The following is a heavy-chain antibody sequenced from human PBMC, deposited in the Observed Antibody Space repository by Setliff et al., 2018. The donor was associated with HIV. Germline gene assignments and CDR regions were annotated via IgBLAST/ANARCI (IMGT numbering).Heavy chain of an antibody. Sequence: PGGSLRLSCAASGFTFSSYGMHWVRQAPGKGLEWVAVIWYDGSNKYYADSVKGRFTISRDNAKNSLYLQMNSLRVEDTAVYYCARDEDGYNHFDFWGQGTLVTVSS. V-gene: IGHV3-33*08. CDR1: GFTFSSYG. J-gene: IGHJ4*02. CDR3: ARDEDGYNHFDF. D-gene: IGHD5-12*01. CDR2: IWYDGSNK.